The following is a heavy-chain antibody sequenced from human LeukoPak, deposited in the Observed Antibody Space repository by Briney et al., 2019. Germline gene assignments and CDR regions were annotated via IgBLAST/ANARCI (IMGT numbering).Heavy chain of an antibody. Sequence: GGFLRLSCAASGFTFSTFAMQWVRQAPEKGLEYVSGINTDGGTTFYANSVKGRFTISRDNPKNTLYLQMGSLRAEDTAVYYCARDGVATNDYWGQGILVTVSS. V-gene: IGHV3-64*01. CDR3: ARDGVATNDY. J-gene: IGHJ4*02. CDR2: INTDGGTT. CDR1: GFTFSTFA. D-gene: IGHD5-24*01.